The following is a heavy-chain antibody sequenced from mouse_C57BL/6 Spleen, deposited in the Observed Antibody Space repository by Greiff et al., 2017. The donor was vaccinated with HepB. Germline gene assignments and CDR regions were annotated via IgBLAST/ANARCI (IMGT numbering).Heavy chain of an antibody. Sequence: QVQLKQPGTELVKPGASVKLSCKASGYTFTSYWMHWVKQRPGQGLEWIGNINPSNGGTNYNEKFKRKATLTVDKSSSTAYMQLSSLTSEDSAVYYCARWEGYDGYFYAMDYWGQGTSVTVSS. CDR2: INPSNGGT. CDR1: GYTFTSYW. D-gene: IGHD2-3*01. CDR3: ARWEGYDGYFYAMDY. J-gene: IGHJ4*01. V-gene: IGHV1-53*01.